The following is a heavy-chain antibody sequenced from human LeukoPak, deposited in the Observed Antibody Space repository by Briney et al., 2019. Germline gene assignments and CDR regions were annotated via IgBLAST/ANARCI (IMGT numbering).Heavy chain of an antibody. D-gene: IGHD6-19*01. V-gene: IGHV3-23*01. CDR3: AKRCVRGWSTDAFDF. J-gene: IGHJ3*01. CDR2: IRGSDGIT. Sequence: GGSLRLSCAASGFTFSSYAMSWVRQAPGKGLEWVSTIRGSDGITYYADSVKGRFTISIDNSKNTLYLQMNSLRAEDTAVYYCAKRCVRGWSTDAFDFWGQGTMVTVSS. CDR1: GFTFSSYA.